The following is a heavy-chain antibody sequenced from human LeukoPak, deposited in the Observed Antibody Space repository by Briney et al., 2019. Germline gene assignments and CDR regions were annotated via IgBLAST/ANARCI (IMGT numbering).Heavy chain of an antibody. J-gene: IGHJ6*02. D-gene: IGHD4-17*01. CDR1: GFTFSSYA. CDR3: ARDCGDGPSSYYYGMDV. V-gene: IGHV3-23*01. Sequence: GGSLRLSCAASGFTFSSYAMTWVRQAPGKGLEWVSAISGSGGSAYYADSVKGRFTISRDNSKNTLYLQMNSLRAEDTAAYYCARDCGDGPSSYYYGMDVWGQGTTVTVSS. CDR2: ISGSGGSA.